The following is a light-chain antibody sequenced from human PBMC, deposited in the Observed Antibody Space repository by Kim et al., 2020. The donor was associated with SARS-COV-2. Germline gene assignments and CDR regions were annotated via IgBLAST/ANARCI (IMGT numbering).Light chain of an antibody. Sequence: DVVMTQSPLSLPVTLGQPASISCRSSQSLVYSGGNTYLNWFQQRPGQSPSRLIYKVSNRDSWVPDRFSGSGSGTDFTLTISRVYAVDVGFYYCMQGIHPITFGQGTRLAIK. CDR1: QSLVYSGGNTY. CDR3: MQGIHPIT. CDR2: KVS. J-gene: IGKJ5*01. V-gene: IGKV2-30*01.